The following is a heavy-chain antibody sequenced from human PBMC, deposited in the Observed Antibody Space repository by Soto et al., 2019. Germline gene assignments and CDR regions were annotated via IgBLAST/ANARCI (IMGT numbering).Heavy chain of an antibody. D-gene: IGHD2-8*01. J-gene: IGHJ6*02. CDR1: GYSFATYW. CDR3: ARLGAAIPYAALRYYAMDV. CDR2: VYPGDSDT. V-gene: IGHV5-51*01. Sequence: PGESLKISCKGSGYSFATYWIAWVRQMPGKGLEWMGIVYPGDSDTKYSPSFQGQVTISADKSINTAYVQWSSLKASDTAMYYCARLGAAIPYAALRYYAMDVWGRGTRVTVSS.